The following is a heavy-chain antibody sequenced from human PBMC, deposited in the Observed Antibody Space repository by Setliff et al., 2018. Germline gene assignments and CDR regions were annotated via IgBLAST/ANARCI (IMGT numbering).Heavy chain of an antibody. CDR2: IYPGDSHT. J-gene: IGHJ4*02. CDR3: ARLGRNNSAPPGDY. CDR1: GYSFPSYW. Sequence: GESLKISCKASGYSFPSYWIGWLRQVPGKGLEWMGIIYPGDSHTRYSPSFQGQVTISADKSILTAFLQWTYLKASDSAMYYCARLGRNNSAPPGDYWGQGTLVTVSS. V-gene: IGHV5-51*01. D-gene: IGHD6-25*01.